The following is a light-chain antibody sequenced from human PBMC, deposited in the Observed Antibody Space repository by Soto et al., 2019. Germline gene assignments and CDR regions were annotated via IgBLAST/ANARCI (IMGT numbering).Light chain of an antibody. CDR2: GAS. Sequence: IQMTQSPSSVSASVGNRVTITCRASQVIGTWLAWYQHKPGKAPKLLIYGASSLQSGVPSRFSGSGAGTEFTLTISSLQPEDYATYYCQQANNFPLTFGGGTKVEIK. V-gene: IGKV1-12*01. CDR3: QQANNFPLT. CDR1: QVIGTW. J-gene: IGKJ4*01.